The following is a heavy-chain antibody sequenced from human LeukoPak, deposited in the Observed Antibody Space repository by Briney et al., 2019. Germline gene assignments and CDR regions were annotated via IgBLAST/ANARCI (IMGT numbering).Heavy chain of an antibody. CDR1: GGSFSGYY. CDR2: INHSGST. CDR3: ARGGRGYCSGGSCARFDP. Sequence: SETLSLTCAVYGGSFSGYYWSWLRQPTGRGLEWIGEINHSGSTNYNPSLKSRVTISVDTSKNQCSLKLSSVTAADTAVYYCARGGRGYCSGGSCARFDPWGQGTMVTVSS. J-gene: IGHJ5*02. V-gene: IGHV4-34*01. D-gene: IGHD2-15*01.